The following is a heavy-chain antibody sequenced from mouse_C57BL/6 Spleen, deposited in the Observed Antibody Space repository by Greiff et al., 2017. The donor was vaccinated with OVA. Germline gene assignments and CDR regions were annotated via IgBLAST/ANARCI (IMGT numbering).Heavy chain of an antibody. CDR3: ARGLLRSFDY. J-gene: IGHJ2*01. D-gene: IGHD1-1*01. CDR2: IDPSDSYT. V-gene: IGHV1-69*01. Sequence: QVQLQQPGAELVMPGASVKLSCKASGYTFTSYWMHWVKQRPGQGLEWIGEIDPSDSYTNYNQKFKGKSTLTVDKSSSTAYMQLSSLTSEDSAVYYCARGLLRSFDYWGQSTTLTVSS. CDR1: GYTFTSYW.